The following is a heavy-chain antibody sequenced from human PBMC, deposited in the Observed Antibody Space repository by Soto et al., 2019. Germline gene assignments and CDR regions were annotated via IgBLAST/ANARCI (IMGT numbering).Heavy chain of an antibody. CDR3: PRAVKQWLVGGDYYYYYMDV. V-gene: IGHV3-11*01. Sequence: QVQLVESGGGLVKPGGSLRLSCEASGFTLSDYYMTWIRQAPGKGLEWISYISSSATIIYYADSVKGRFTISRDNAKTSLYLKMNSLRADDTAVYYCPRAVKQWLVGGDYYYYYMDVWGKGTTVTVSS. D-gene: IGHD6-19*01. J-gene: IGHJ6*03. CDR2: ISSSATII. CDR1: GFTLSDYY.